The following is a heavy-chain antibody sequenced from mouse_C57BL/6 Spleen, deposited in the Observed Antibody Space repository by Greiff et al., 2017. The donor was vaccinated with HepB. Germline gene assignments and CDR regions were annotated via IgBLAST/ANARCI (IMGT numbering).Heavy chain of an antibody. Sequence: EVKLMESGGGLVKPGGSLKLSCAASGFTFSDYGMHWVRQAPEKGLEWVAYISSGSSSIYYADTVKGRFTIARDTAKNTLFLHVTSLRSEDTAMYYCARSLYYGSSYYAMDYWGQGTSVTVSS. V-gene: IGHV5-17*01. CDR3: ARSLYYGSSYYAMDY. CDR1: GFTFSDYG. J-gene: IGHJ4*01. CDR2: ISSGSSSI. D-gene: IGHD1-1*01.